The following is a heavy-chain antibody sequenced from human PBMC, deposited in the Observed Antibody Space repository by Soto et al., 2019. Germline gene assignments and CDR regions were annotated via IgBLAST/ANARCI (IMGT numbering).Heavy chain of an antibody. D-gene: IGHD3-10*01. CDR3: ARDILWFGELLSYFDY. V-gene: IGHV3-21*01. CDR2: ISSSSSYI. CDR1: GFTFSSYS. Sequence: VQLVESGGGLVKPGGSLRLSCAASGFTFSSYSMNWVRQAPGKGLEWVSSISSSSSYIYYADSVKGRFTISRDNAKNSLYLQMNSLRAEDTAVYYCARDILWFGELLSYFDYWGQGTLVTVSS. J-gene: IGHJ4*02.